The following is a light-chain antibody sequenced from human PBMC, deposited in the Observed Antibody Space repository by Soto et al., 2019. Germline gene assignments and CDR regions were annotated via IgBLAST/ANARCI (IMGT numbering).Light chain of an antibody. CDR3: QQYGGVPYT. CDR2: GTS. J-gene: IGKJ2*01. CDR1: QNISRS. V-gene: IGKV3-20*01. Sequence: EIVMTQSPVTLSVSPGERATLSCRASQNISRSLAWYQQKPGQGPSLLIYGTSTRAGGIPDRFSGSGSGTDFTLTISRLEPEDFAIYYCQQYGGVPYTFGQGTKVDIK.